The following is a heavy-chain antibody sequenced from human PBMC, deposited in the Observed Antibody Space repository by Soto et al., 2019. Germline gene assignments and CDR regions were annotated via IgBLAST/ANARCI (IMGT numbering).Heavy chain of an antibody. CDR2: IYYSGST. CDR1: GGSISSSSYY. D-gene: IGHD6-19*01. V-gene: IGHV4-39*01. J-gene: IGHJ6*03. Sequence: QLQLQESGPGLVKPSETLSLTCTVSGGSISSSSYYWGWIRQPPGKGLEWIGSIYYSGSTYYNPSLKSRVTISVDTSKNQFSLKMSSVTAADTAVYYCANLAVAEDYYYMDVWGKGTTVTVSS. CDR3: ANLAVAEDYYYMDV.